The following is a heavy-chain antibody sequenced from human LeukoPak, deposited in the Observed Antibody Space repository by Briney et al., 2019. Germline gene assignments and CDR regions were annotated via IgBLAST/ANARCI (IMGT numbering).Heavy chain of an antibody. D-gene: IGHD5-24*01. CDR2: IIPIFGTA. J-gene: IGHJ3*02. CDR1: GGTFSSYA. V-gene: IGHV1-69*05. Sequence: ASVKVSCKASGGTFSSYAISWVRQAPGQGLEWMGGIIPIFGTANYAQKFQGRVTITTDESTSTAYMELSSLRSEDTAVYYCARGSPVKMATADAFDIWGQRTKVNGSS. CDR3: ARGSPVKMATADAFDI.